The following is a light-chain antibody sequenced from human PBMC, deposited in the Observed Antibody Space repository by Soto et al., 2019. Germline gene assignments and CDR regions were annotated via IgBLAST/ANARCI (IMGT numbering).Light chain of an antibody. Sequence: AIQMTQSPSSLSASVGDRVTITCRASQGISNGLDWFQQKPGKAPKLLIYAASNLQSGVPARFSGSGSGTDFTLTSSSLQPEDFATYYCLQKYFYPFTFGPGTKVDIK. CDR1: QGISNG. V-gene: IGKV1-6*01. CDR2: AAS. J-gene: IGKJ3*01. CDR3: LQKYFYPFT.